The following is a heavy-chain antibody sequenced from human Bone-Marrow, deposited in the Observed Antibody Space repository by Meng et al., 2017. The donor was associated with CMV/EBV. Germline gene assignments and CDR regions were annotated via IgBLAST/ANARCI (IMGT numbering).Heavy chain of an antibody. CDR2: IWYDGSNK. Sequence: GESLKISCAASGFTFSSYGMHWVRQAPGKGLEWVAVIWYDGSNKYYADSVKGRFTISRDNSKNTLYLQMNSLRAEDTAVYYCARGDSEYCTNGVCSSYWYFDLWGRGTLVTVSS. CDR1: GFTFSSYG. J-gene: IGHJ2*01. V-gene: IGHV3-33*01. D-gene: IGHD2-8*01. CDR3: ARGDSEYCTNGVCSSYWYFDL.